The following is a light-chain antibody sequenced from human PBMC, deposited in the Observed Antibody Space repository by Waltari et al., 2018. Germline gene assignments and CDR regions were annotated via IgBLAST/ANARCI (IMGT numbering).Light chain of an antibody. Sequence: DIVVTQSPDSLAVSLGERATINCRSSQSVHFSATDKNYFKEYLAWYQQKPGQPPRLLIYWASTRESGVPDRFSGGGSETDFTLTINDVQPEDVAVYYCQQYFSHPPTFGQGTKVEI. CDR3: QQYFSHPPT. CDR2: WAS. CDR1: QSVHFSATDKNYFKEY. V-gene: IGKV4-1*01. J-gene: IGKJ1*01.